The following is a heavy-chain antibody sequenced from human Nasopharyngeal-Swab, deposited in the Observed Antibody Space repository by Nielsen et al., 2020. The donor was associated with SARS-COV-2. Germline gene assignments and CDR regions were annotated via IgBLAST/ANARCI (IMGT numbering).Heavy chain of an antibody. CDR1: GFTFSSYG. Sequence: GESLKISCAASGFTFSSYGMHWVRQAPGKGLEWVAVIWYDGSNKYYADSVKGRFTISRDNSKNTLYLQMNSLRAEDTAVYYCARGPCGGDCYSYYYYYYMDVWGKGTTVTVSS. J-gene: IGHJ6*03. V-gene: IGHV3-33*01. CDR2: IWYDGSNK. D-gene: IGHD2-21*02. CDR3: ARGPCGGDCYSYYYYYYMDV.